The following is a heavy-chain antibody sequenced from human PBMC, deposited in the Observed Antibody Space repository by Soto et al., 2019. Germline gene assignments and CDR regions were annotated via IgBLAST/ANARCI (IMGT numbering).Heavy chain of an antibody. CDR3: VHSADSYWLDP. V-gene: IGHV2-5*02. J-gene: IGHJ5*02. CDR2: IYWDDDK. D-gene: IGHD6-6*01. CDR1: GFSLSTSGVS. Sequence: QIILKESGPTLVKPTQTLTLTCTISGFSLSTSGVSVGWIRQPPGKALEWLALIYWDDDKRFSPSLKSRLTISKDTSKNQVVFTMTNMDPVDTATYYCVHSADSYWLDPWGQGTLVTVSS.